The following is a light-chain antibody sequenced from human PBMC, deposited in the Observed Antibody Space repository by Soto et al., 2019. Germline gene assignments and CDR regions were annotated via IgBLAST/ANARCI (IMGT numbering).Light chain of an antibody. CDR1: QGIGDT. J-gene: IGKJ5*01. Sequence: EVAITQSPAKLSVSAWEGVTLSFMASQGIGDTSAWYQNKAGQTPRLIISEASNRATGIPDRFSGSGSGKDFTLTISILEPEDCAIYYGQKHTNWPPAFGQGTRLEIK. CDR3: QKHTNWPPA. CDR2: EAS. V-gene: IGKV3-11*01.